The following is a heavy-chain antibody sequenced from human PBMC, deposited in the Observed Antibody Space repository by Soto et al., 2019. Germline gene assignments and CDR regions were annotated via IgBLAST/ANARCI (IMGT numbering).Heavy chain of an antibody. V-gene: IGHV1-69*01. CDR2: IIPIFGTA. D-gene: IGHD3-10*01. CDR1: GGTFSSYA. J-gene: IGHJ2*01. CDR3: ARDRGSGSYDWYFDL. Sequence: QVQLVQSGAEVKKPGSSVKVSCKASGGTFSSYAISWARQAPGQGLEWMGGIIPIFGTANYAQKFQGRVTITADESTSTAYMELSSLRSEDTAVYYCARDRGSGSYDWYFDLWGRGTLVTVSS.